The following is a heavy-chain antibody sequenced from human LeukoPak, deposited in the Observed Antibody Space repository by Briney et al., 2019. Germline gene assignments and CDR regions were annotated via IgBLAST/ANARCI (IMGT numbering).Heavy chain of an antibody. CDR1: GFTFSSYA. CDR3: GRGGGTL. J-gene: IGHJ4*02. CDR2: ITSRGGRT. D-gene: IGHD3-16*01. V-gene: IGHV3-23*01. Sequence: GGSLRLSCAASGFTFSSYAMSWVRQAPGKGLEWVSAITSRGGRTYYADSVKGRFTISRDNSKNTVYLQMNSLRAADTAFYYCGRGGGTLWGQGTLITVSS.